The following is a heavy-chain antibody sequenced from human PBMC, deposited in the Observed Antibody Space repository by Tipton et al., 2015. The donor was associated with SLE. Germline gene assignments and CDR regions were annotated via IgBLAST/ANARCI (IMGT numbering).Heavy chain of an antibody. V-gene: IGHV4-30-4*01. Sequence: LSLSCTVSGDSISSGNYYWSWIRQPPGKGLEWIGYIYYSGSTYHNPSLKSRLTISRDTSKNQFSLKLSSVTAADTAVYFCARVDVVTVFYFDSWGQGTLVTVSS. J-gene: IGHJ4*02. CDR3: ARVDVVTVFYFDS. CDR1: GDSISSGNYY. CDR2: IYYSGST. D-gene: IGHD5-12*01.